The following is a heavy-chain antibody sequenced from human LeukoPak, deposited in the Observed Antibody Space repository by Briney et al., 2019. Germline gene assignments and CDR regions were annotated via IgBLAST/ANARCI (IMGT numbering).Heavy chain of an antibody. CDR3: ARERARSGSFGRGSLSWVPPY. CDR1: GGTFSSYA. J-gene: IGHJ4*02. Sequence: GSSVKVSCKASGGTFSSYAISWVRQAPGQGLEWMGWINPNSGGTNYAQKFQGRVTMTRDTSISTAYMELSRLRSDDTAVYYCARERARSGSFGRGSLSWVPPYWGQGTLVTVSS. CDR2: INPNSGGT. V-gene: IGHV1-2*02. D-gene: IGHD1-26*01.